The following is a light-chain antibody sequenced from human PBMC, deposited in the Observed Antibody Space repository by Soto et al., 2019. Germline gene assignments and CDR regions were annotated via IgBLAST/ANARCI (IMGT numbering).Light chain of an antibody. CDR3: QQYDNPLFT. J-gene: IGKJ3*01. V-gene: IGKV1-33*01. CDR2: DAS. CDR1: QAISNS. Sequence: DIQMTQSPSSLSASVGDRVTITCQSSQAISNSLNWYQQKPGKAPKLLIYDASNLETGVPSRFSGSGSGTDFTFTISSLQPEDIATYYCQQYDNPLFTFGPGTKVDIK.